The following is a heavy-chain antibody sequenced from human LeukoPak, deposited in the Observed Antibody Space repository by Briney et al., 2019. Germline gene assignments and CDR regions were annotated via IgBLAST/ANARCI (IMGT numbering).Heavy chain of an antibody. CDR3: ARDIYYDSSGYYGSVY. CDR1: GFTFSSYS. CDR2: ISSSSSTI. J-gene: IGHJ4*02. D-gene: IGHD3-22*01. Sequence: GGSLRLSFAASGFTFSSYSMNWVRQAPGKGLEWVSYISSSSSTIYYADSVKGRFTISRDNAKNSLYLQMNSLRAEDTAVYYCARDIYYDSSGYYGSVYWGQGALVTVSS. V-gene: IGHV3-48*04.